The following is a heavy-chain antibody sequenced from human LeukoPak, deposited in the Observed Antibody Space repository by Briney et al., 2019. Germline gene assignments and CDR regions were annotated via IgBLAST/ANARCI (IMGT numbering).Heavy chain of an antibody. Sequence: GGSLRLYCSASGFTFSSYAMHWVRQAPGKGLEYVSAISSNGGSTYYADSVKGRFTISRDNSKNTLYLQMSSLRAEDTAVYYCVKERERFGELLGLEGDYWGQGTLVTVSS. CDR3: VKERERFGELLGLEGDY. D-gene: IGHD3-10*01. J-gene: IGHJ4*02. V-gene: IGHV3-64D*06. CDR2: ISSNGGST. CDR1: GFTFSSYA.